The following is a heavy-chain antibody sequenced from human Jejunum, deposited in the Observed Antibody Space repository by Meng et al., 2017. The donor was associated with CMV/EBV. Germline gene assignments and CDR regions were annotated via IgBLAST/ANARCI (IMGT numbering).Heavy chain of an antibody. CDR2: FNREDDET. CDR3: APATYYFDY. V-gene: IGHV1-24*01. J-gene: IGHJ4*02. Sequence: QVQLVQSGAEVKKPGASVKVSCKLSGYSLTELSIHWVRQAPGKGLEWMGSFNREDDETIYAQKFQVRVTITRDTSASTAYLELTSLRSEDTAVYFCAPATYYFDYWGQGTLVTVSS. CDR1: GYSLTELS. D-gene: IGHD5-24*01.